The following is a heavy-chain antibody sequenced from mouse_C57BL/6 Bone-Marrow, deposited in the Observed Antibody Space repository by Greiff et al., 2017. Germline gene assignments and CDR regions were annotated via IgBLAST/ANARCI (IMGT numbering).Heavy chain of an antibody. D-gene: IGHD2-3*01. J-gene: IGHJ3*01. Sequence: VQLQQPGAELVMPGASVTLSCKASGYTFTGYWMHWVKQRPGQGLGWIGEIDPSDSYTNYNQKFKGNSTLTVDKSSSTAYMQLSSLTSEDSAVYYCARSYYDGYPLAYWGQGTLVTVSA. CDR3: ARSYYDGYPLAY. CDR2: IDPSDSYT. CDR1: GYTFTGYW. V-gene: IGHV1-69*01.